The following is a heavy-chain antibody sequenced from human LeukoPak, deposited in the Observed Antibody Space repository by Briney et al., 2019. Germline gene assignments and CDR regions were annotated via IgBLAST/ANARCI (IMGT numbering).Heavy chain of an antibody. CDR3: ARGLNFWSGYYQESQTDY. CDR1: GGSISSSSYY. J-gene: IGHJ4*02. CDR2: IYYSGST. D-gene: IGHD3-3*01. Sequence: SETLSLTCTVSGGSISSSSYYWGWIRQPPGKGLEWIGSIYYSGSTYYNPSLKSRVTISVDTSKNQFSLKLSSVTAADTAVYYCARGLNFWSGYYQESQTDYWGQGTLVTVSS. V-gene: IGHV4-39*01.